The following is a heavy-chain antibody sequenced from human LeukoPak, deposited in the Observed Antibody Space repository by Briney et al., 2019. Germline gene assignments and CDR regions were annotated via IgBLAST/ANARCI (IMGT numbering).Heavy chain of an antibody. D-gene: IGHD2-21*02. CDR3: ARETYCGGDCYVQYYFDY. Sequence: GGSLGLSCAASGFTFSIYSMNWVRQAPGKGLEWVSPISSSSSYIYYADSLKGRFTISRDNAKNSLYLQMNSLRAEDTAVYYCARETYCGGDCYVQYYFDYWGQGTLVTVSS. CDR1: GFTFSIYS. CDR2: ISSSSSYI. J-gene: IGHJ4*02. V-gene: IGHV3-21*01.